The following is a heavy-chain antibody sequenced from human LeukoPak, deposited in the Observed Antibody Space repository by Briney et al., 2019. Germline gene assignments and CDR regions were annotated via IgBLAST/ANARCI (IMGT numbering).Heavy chain of an antibody. J-gene: IGHJ4*02. D-gene: IGHD5-24*01. CDR3: ARGQDAFKTGY. CDR2: IHPSGIT. V-gene: IGHV4-31*03. Sequence: SQTLSLTCTVSGGSLTIGSYYRTWIRHYPGKGLEWIGYIHPSGITDYNPSLKSRVTMSLAMSQNQFSLKLTSVTAADTATYYCARGQDAFKTGYWGQGTLVTVSS. CDR1: GGSLTIGSYY.